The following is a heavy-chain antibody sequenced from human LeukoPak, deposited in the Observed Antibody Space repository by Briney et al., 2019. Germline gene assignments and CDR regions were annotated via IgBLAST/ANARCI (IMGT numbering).Heavy chain of an antibody. CDR3: AKDIIAYYYDSSGYPPFDY. Sequence: GGSLRLSCAASGFTFSSYAMSWVRQAPGKGLEWVSAISGSGGSTYYADSVKGRFTISRDNSKNTLYLQMNSLRAEDTAVYYCAKDIIAYYYDSSGYPPFDYWGQGTLVTVSS. CDR1: GFTFSSYA. J-gene: IGHJ4*02. CDR2: ISGSGGST. V-gene: IGHV3-23*01. D-gene: IGHD3-22*01.